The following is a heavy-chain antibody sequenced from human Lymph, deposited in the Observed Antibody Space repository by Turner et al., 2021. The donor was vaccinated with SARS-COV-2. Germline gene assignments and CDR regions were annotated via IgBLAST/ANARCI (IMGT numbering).Heavy chain of an antibody. CDR3: ARAWGWYSYGFDY. CDR2: IYSVGST. CDR1: GFTVSSSY. D-gene: IGHD5-18*01. V-gene: IGHV3-66*01. J-gene: IGHJ4*02. Sequence: EVQLLESVGGLVQPGGCLRLSCAASGFTVSSSYMSWVRKAQGRGLEWVSVIYSVGSTYCADSVKGRFTISRDNSKNTLYLQMNRLRAEDTGVYYCARAWGWYSYGFDYWGQGTLVTVSS.